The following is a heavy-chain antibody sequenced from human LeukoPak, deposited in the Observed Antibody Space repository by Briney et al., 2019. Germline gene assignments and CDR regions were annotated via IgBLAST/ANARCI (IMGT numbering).Heavy chain of an antibody. CDR1: GFIFDDYA. Sequence: GRSLRLSCAASGFIFDDYAMHWVRQAPGKGLEWVSGISWNSGSIGYADSVKGRFTISRDNAKNSLYLQMNSLRAEDTALYYCAKDRDYSSSGASIDYWGQGTLVTVSS. CDR2: ISWNSGSI. J-gene: IGHJ4*02. CDR3: AKDRDYSSSGASIDY. V-gene: IGHV3-9*01. D-gene: IGHD6-6*01.